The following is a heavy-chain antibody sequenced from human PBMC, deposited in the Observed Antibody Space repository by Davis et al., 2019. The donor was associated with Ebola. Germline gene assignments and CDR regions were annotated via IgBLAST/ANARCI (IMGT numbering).Heavy chain of an antibody. V-gene: IGHV3-21*04. J-gene: IGHJ6*04. CDR3: ARPTQNYDILTGYYYGMDV. CDR1: GFTYSSYS. CDR2: ISSSSSYI. Sequence: GESLKISCAASGFTYSSYSMNWVRQAPGKGLEWVSSISSSSSYIYYADSVKGRFTISRDNSKNTVDLQMNSLRAEDTAVYYCARPTQNYDILTGYYYGMDVWGKGTTVTVSS. D-gene: IGHD3-9*01.